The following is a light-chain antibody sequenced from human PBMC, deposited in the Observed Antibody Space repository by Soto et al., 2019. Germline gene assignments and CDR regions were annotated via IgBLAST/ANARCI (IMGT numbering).Light chain of an antibody. V-gene: IGLV1-51*01. CDR1: SSNIGNNY. CDR3: GTWDSSLSVGV. Sequence: QSVLTQPPSVSAAPGQKVTISCSGSSSNIGNNYVSWYQHLPGTAPKLLIYDNNRRPSGIPDRFSGSKSGTSATLGITGLQTGDEADYYCGTWDSSLSVGVFGGGTKLTVL. CDR2: DNN. J-gene: IGLJ2*01.